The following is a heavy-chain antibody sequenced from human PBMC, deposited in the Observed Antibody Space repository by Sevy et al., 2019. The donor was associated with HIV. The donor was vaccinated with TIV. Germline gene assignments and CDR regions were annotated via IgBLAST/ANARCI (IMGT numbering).Heavy chain of an antibody. CDR2: ISGSGGST. J-gene: IGHJ4*02. CDR3: AKDYCSGGSCYSTTFDY. Sequence: GGSLRLSCAASGFTFSSYAMSWVRQAPGKGLEWVSAISGSGGSTYYAHSVKGRFTISRDNSKNTLYLQMNSLRAEDTAVYYCAKDYCSGGSCYSTTFDYWGQGTLVTVSS. D-gene: IGHD2-15*01. V-gene: IGHV3-23*01. CDR1: GFTFSSYA.